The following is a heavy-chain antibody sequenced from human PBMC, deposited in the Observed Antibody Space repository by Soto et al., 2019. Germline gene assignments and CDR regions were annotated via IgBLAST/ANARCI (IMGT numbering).Heavy chain of an antibody. J-gene: IGHJ4*02. Sequence: PSETLSLTCTVSRGSISTYYWSWIRQPPGEGLECIGYIYYNGNTNYNPSLKSRVTISVDTSKNQFTLNLNSVTAADTAVYYCARHATRSYDYWGQGTLVTVSS. V-gene: IGHV4-59*08. CDR2: IYYNGNT. CDR1: RGSISTYY. CDR3: ARHATRSYDY.